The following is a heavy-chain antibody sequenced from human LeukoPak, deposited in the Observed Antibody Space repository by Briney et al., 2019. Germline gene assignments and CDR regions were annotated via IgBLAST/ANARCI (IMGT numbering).Heavy chain of an antibody. D-gene: IGHD3-22*01. V-gene: IGHV4-39*07. CDR1: GGSISSSSYY. CDR2: INHSGST. CDR3: AREISAGRDYYYDSSGQRPNDAFDI. J-gene: IGHJ3*02. Sequence: PSETLSLTCTVSGGSISSSSYYWGWIRQPPGKGLEWIGEINHSGSTNYNPSLKSRVTISVDTSKNQFSLKLSSVTAADTAVYYCAREISAGRDYYYDSSGQRPNDAFDIWGQGTMVTVSS.